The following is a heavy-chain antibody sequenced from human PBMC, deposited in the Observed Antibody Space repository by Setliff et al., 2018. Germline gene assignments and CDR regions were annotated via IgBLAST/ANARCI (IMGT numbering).Heavy chain of an antibody. Sequence: GSLRLSCAASGITFRTYSLNWVRQAPGRGLEWISFISSDSRTIYYADSLKGRFTISRDNAKKSLFLQMNSLRAEDTAVYYCARDRWYSTSQSGLNAFDIWGQGTMVTVSS. CDR1: GITFRTYS. V-gene: IGHV3-48*04. CDR2: ISSDSRTI. J-gene: IGHJ3*02. D-gene: IGHD6-13*01. CDR3: ARDRWYSTSQSGLNAFDI.